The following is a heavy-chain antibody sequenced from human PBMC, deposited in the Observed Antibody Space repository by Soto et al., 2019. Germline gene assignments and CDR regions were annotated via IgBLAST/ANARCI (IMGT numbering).Heavy chain of an antibody. CDR2: VRSETYGGST. V-gene: IGHV3-49*04. J-gene: IGHJ4*02. CDR3: TRGRGTSGWYADY. CDR1: GFVFGDYA. D-gene: IGHD6-13*01. Sequence: GGSVRNSXSASGFVFGDYAVTWVRQAPGKGLEWVGVVRSETYGGSTEYAASVKGRFRISRDDSESIAYLQMTNLKTEDTAVYYCTRGRGTSGWYADYWGKGIRVTVSS.